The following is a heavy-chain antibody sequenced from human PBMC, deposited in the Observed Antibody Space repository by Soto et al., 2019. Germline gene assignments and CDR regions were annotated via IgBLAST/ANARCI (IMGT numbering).Heavy chain of an antibody. CDR1: GFTFGSSA. Sequence: SVKVSCKASGFTFGSSAVQWVRQARGQRLEWIGWIVVGNGHTNYAQKFQERVTITRDMSTGTAYMELSSLRSEDTAVYYCAREEQLVRFMDVWGQGTTVTVSS. CDR2: IVVGNGHT. D-gene: IGHD6-6*01. V-gene: IGHV1-58*01. CDR3: AREEQLVRFMDV. J-gene: IGHJ6*02.